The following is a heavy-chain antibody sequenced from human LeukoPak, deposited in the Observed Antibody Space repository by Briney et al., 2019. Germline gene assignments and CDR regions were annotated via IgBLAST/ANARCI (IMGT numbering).Heavy chain of an antibody. J-gene: IGHJ4*02. CDR2: FYSTGST. Sequence: SETLSLTCTVSGGSISSGSYFWSWTRQPAGKGLEWIGRFYSTGSTNYNPSLKSRVTISVDTSKNQFSLELSSVTAADTAVYYCAREDTTMVQGFFDFWGQGTLVTVSS. CDR1: GGSISSGSYF. D-gene: IGHD5-18*01. V-gene: IGHV4-61*02. CDR3: AREDTTMVQGFFDF.